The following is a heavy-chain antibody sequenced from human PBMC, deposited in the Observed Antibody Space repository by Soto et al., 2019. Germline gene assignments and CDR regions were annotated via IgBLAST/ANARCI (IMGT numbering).Heavy chain of an antibody. CDR3: ARQVSITISGVERNWFDP. CDR1: GGSISSSSYY. V-gene: IGHV4-39*01. CDR2: IYYSGST. Sequence: QLQLQESGPGLVKPSETLSLTCTVSGGSISSSSYYWGWIRQPPGKGLEWIGSIYYSGSTYYNPSLKSRVTISVDTSKNQFSLKLSSVTAADTAVYYCARQVSITISGVERNWFDPWGQGTLVTVSS. J-gene: IGHJ5*02. D-gene: IGHD3-3*01.